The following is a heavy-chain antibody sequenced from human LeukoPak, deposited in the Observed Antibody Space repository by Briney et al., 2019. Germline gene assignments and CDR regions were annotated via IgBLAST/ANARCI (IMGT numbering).Heavy chain of an antibody. CDR1: GYTFSSYG. D-gene: IGHD3-22*01. CDR3: ARSLYYDSSGRAFDI. CDR2: INTYNGNT. J-gene: IGHJ3*02. Sequence: ASVKVSCKASGYTFSSYGISWVRQAPGQGLEWMGWINTYNGNTNYAQKLQDRVTMTTDTSTSTAYMELRSLRSQRTAVYYCARSLYYDSSGRAFDIWGQGTMVTVSS. V-gene: IGHV1-18*01.